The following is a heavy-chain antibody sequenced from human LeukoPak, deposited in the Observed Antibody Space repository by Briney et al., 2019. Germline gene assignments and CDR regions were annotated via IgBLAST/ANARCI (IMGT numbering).Heavy chain of an antibody. CDR1: GYTFTSYG. CDR3: ARVRAGYSLHDAFDI. Sequence: ASVKVSCKASGYTFTSYGITWVRQAPGQGLEWMGWISAYNGNTNYAQKLQGRVTMTTDTSTSTAYMELSSLRSEDTAVYYCARVRAGYSLHDAFDIWGQGTMVTVSS. V-gene: IGHV1-18*04. D-gene: IGHD3-22*01. CDR2: ISAYNGNT. J-gene: IGHJ3*02.